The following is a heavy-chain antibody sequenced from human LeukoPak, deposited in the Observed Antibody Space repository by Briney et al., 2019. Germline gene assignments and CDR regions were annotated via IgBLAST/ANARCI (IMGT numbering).Heavy chain of an antibody. J-gene: IGHJ4*02. D-gene: IGHD2-2*02. CDR2: ISSSSSYI. CDR3: ARDPGFPSQLLLYPVLYFDY. V-gene: IGHV3-21*01. CDR1: GFTFSSYS. Sequence: GGSLKLSCAASGFTFSSYSMNWVRQAPGKGLEWVSSISSSSSYIYYADSVKGRFTISRDNAKNSLYLQMNSLRAEDTAVYYCARDPGFPSQLLLYPVLYFDYWGQGTLVTVSS.